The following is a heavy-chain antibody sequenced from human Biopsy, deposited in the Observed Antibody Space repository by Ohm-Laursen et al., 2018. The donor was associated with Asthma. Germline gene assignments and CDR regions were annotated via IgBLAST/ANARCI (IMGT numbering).Heavy chain of an antibody. CDR2: IYWIDDK. Sequence: TQTLTLTRTFSGFSLKIGAVGVGWIRQPPVKAPECLAVIYWIDDKYYSPSLRNRLTVSKDTSRNRVVLAMTNMEPRDTATYFCARAIRLEDFLTGSFTSYFDNWDLGPLVSVS. J-gene: IGHJ4*01. CDR3: ARAIRLEDFLTGSFTSYFDN. V-gene: IGHV2-5*01. CDR1: GFSLKIGAVG. D-gene: IGHD3/OR15-3a*01.